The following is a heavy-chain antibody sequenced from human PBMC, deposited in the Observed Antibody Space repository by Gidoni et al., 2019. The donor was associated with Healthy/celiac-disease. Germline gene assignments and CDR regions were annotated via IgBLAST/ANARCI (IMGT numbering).Heavy chain of an antibody. CDR1: GITFSSYR. Sequence: EVQLVESGGGLVQPGGSLRLSCAASGITFSSYRMNWVRQAPGKGLEWVSYISSSSSTIYYADSVKGRFTISRDNAKNSLYLQMNSLRDEDTAVYYCARGEYYYDSSGYKNWFDPWGQGTLVTVSS. D-gene: IGHD3-22*01. J-gene: IGHJ5*02. V-gene: IGHV3-48*02. CDR2: ISSSSSTI. CDR3: ARGEYYYDSSGYKNWFDP.